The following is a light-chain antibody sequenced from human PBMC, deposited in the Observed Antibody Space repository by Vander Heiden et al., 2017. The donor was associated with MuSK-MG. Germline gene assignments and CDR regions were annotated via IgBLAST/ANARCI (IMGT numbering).Light chain of an antibody. Sequence: EIVLTPSPATLSSFPGERATPSCRATRRVVSSYLSWYQQTPGQAPRLLLYGSSSRATGIQDRFSGSGSGKDFTLTIRRLEPEAFAEYFCQQYDDSPATFGQGTKVEIK. CDR3: QQYDDSPAT. J-gene: IGKJ1*01. CDR1: RRVVSSY. CDR2: GSS. V-gene: IGKV3-20*01.